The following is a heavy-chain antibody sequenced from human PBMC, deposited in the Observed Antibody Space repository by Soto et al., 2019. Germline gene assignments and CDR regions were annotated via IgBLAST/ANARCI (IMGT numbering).Heavy chain of an antibody. CDR1: GFTFSSYA. CDR3: ASCKPGVRYYGMDV. J-gene: IGHJ6*02. Sequence: EVQLLESGGGLVQHGGSLRLSCAASGFTFSSYAMKWVRQAPGKGLEWVSLIGESGTSTYYADSVKGRFTISRDNSGYALFLEMYSLSDVFMCVSYCASCKPGVRYYGMDVWGQWTTVTVS. V-gene: IGHV3-23*01. CDR2: IGESGTST. D-gene: IGHD2-15*01.